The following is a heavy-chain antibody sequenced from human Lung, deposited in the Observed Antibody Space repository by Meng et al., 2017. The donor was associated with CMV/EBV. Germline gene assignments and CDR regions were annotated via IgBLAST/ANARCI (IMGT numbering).Heavy chain of an antibody. CDR1: GVSISSNIR. Sequence: QGRLEGSGPELWKPSGTLSLTCGVSGVSISSNIRWTWVRQPPGKGLEWIGDIDDSGSTNYNPSLNSRISISLDKSKNHFSLKVNSVTAADTAVYYCARGKQDAWELLAYWGQGALVTVSS. V-gene: IGHV4-4*02. J-gene: IGHJ4*02. CDR3: ARGKQDAWELLAY. D-gene: IGHD1-26*01. CDR2: IDDSGST.